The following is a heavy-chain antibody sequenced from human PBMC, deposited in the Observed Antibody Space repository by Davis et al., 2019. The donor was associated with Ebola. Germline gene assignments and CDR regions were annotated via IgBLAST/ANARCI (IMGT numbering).Heavy chain of an antibody. CDR3: ARYNWNFGGFDP. CDR2: FYDTGYN. V-gene: IGHV4-59*01. J-gene: IGHJ5*02. D-gene: IGHD1-20*01. Sequence: SDTLSPTCKVPGASILSYYWTWIRPPQGQGLEWLGYFYDTGYNTYSPSPKSRVTLSVDTSKTQFSLKLTSVTAADTAVYYCARYNWNFGGFDPWGQGTLVIVSS. CDR1: GASILSYY.